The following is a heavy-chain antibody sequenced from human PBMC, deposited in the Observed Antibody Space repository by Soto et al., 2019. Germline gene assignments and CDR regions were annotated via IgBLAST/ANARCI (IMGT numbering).Heavy chain of an antibody. D-gene: IGHD2-2*01. CDR1: GGSFSGYY. CDR2: INHSGST. Sequence: SETLSLTCAVYGGSFSGYYWSWIRQTPGKGLEWIGEINHSGSTNYNPSLKSRVTISVDTSKNQFSLKLSSVTAADTAVYYCARVLRIVVVPAATYYYYYMDVWGKGTTVTVSS. V-gene: IGHV4-34*01. J-gene: IGHJ6*03. CDR3: ARVLRIVVVPAATYYYYYMDV.